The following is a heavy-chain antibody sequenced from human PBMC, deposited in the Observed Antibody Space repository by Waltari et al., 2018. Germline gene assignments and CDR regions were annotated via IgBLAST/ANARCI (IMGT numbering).Heavy chain of an antibody. V-gene: IGHV3-30*18. D-gene: IGHD5-18*01. Sequence: QVQLVESGGGVIQPGRSLRLYCAAAVFTCSSYGMHWVRQAPGKGLEWVAVISYDGSKKYYADSVKGRFTISRDNSKNTLYLQMNSLRAEDTAVYYCAKGGIQLSYDYWGQGTLVTVSS. J-gene: IGHJ4*02. CDR3: AKGGIQLSYDY. CDR1: VFTCSSYG. CDR2: ISYDGSKK.